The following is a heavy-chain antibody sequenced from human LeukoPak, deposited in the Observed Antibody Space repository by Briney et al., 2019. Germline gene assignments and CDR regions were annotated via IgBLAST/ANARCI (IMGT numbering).Heavy chain of an antibody. Sequence: GASVKVSCKASGYTFTSYPISWVRQAPGQGLEWMGWISAYNGNTNYAQKLQGRVTMTTDTSTSTAYMELRSLRSDDTAVYYCGRDMDTFGGVFVTDYWGQGTLVTVSS. J-gene: IGHJ4*02. CDR3: GRDMDTFGGVFVTDY. V-gene: IGHV1-18*01. CDR1: GYTFTSYP. CDR2: ISAYNGNT. D-gene: IGHD3-16*02.